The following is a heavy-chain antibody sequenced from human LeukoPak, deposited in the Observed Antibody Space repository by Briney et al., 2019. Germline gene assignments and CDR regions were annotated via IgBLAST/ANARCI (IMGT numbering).Heavy chain of an antibody. Sequence: GGSLRLSCAASGFTFSSYAMSWVRQAPGKGLEWVSAISGSGGSTHYADSVKGRFTISRDNSKNTLYLQMNSLRAEDTAVYYCAKAMVRGVNYFDYWGQGTLVTVSS. J-gene: IGHJ4*02. CDR2: ISGSGGST. V-gene: IGHV3-23*01. CDR1: GFTFSSYA. D-gene: IGHD3-10*01. CDR3: AKAMVRGVNYFDY.